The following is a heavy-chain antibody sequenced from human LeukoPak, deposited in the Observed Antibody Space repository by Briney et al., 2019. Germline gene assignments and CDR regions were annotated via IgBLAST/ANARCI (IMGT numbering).Heavy chain of an antibody. CDR2: IKQDGSEK. Sequence: GGSLRLSCAASGFTFSSYWMSWVRQAPGKGLEWVANIKQDGSEKYYVDSVKGRFTISRDNSKNTLYLQMNSLRAEDTAVYYCAKDHKGGYSNFFDYWGQGTLVTVSS. CDR3: AKDHKGGYSNFFDY. D-gene: IGHD5-18*01. J-gene: IGHJ4*02. CDR1: GFTFSSYW. V-gene: IGHV3-7*01.